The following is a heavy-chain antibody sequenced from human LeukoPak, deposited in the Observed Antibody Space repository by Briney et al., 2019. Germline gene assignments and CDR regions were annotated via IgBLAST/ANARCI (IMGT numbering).Heavy chain of an antibody. V-gene: IGHV4-34*01. CDR1: GGSFSGYY. Sequence: KPSETLSLTCAVYGGSFSGYYWSWIRQPPGKGLEWIGEINHSGSTNYNPSLKSRVTISVDTSKNQFSLKLSSVTAADTAVYYCARGSVDTAMVTTYWGQGTLVTVSS. D-gene: IGHD5-18*01. J-gene: IGHJ4*02. CDR2: INHSGST. CDR3: ARGSVDTAMVTTY.